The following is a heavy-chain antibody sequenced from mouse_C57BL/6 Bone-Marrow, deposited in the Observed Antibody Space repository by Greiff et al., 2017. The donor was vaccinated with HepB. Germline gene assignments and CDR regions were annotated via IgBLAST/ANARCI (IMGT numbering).Heavy chain of an antibody. Sequence: QVQLQQPGAELVKPGASVKLSCKASGYTFTSYWMHWVKQRPGQGLEWIGMIHPNSGSTNYNEKFKSKATLTVDKSSSTAYMQLSSLTSEDSAVYYCARRERIYYGRSSEYFDVWGTGTTVTVSS. V-gene: IGHV1-64*01. CDR2: IHPNSGST. J-gene: IGHJ1*03. D-gene: IGHD1-1*01. CDR3: ARRERIYYGRSSEYFDV. CDR1: GYTFTSYW.